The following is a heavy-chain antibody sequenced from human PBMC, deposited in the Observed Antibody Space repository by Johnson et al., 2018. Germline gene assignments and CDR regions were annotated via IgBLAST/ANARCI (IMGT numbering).Heavy chain of an antibody. CDR2: TYYRSKWYN. J-gene: IGHJ3*02. Sequence: QVQLQQSGPGLVTPSQTLSLTCAISGDSVSSNSAAWNWIRQSPSRGLEWLGRTYYRSKWYNDYAVSVKSRITINPDTSKNQFSMQLNSVAPEDTAVYYCARAPYSSGWYRNVFDIWGQGTMVTVSS. D-gene: IGHD6-19*01. V-gene: IGHV6-1*01. CDR1: GDSVSSNSAA. CDR3: ARAPYSSGWYRNVFDI.